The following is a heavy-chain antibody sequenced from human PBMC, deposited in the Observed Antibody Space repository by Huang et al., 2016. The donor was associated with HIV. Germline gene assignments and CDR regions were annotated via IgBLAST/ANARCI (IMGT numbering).Heavy chain of an antibody. Sequence: QVQLQESGPGLVKPSETLSLTCPVSGGSISTPYWRWIRQPPGKGLEWIGLIDYSGRTNYSPSLKSRVTILLDTSKNQFSRRVNSVTAADTAMYYCARDHHDFWRGYRRMYFFDHWGQGTLVTVSS. D-gene: IGHD3-3*01. CDR1: GGSISTPY. V-gene: IGHV4-59*11. J-gene: IGHJ4*02. CDR3: ARDHHDFWRGYRRMYFFDH. CDR2: IDYSGRT.